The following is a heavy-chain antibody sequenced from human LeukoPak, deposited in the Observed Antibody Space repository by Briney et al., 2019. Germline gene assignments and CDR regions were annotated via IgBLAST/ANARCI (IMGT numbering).Heavy chain of an antibody. J-gene: IGHJ4*02. D-gene: IGHD4-23*01. Sequence: SETLALTCSVSGGSFTSYNWNWVRQTPGKGLEWVGYISNSETTDYCPSFKSRVTFSLDTSKNQFSLKLSSVTAADTAVYYCARGRNYGGNSVASVDYWGQGTLVTVSS. CDR1: GGSFTSYN. V-gene: IGHV4-59*01. CDR2: ISNSETT. CDR3: ARGRNYGGNSVASVDY.